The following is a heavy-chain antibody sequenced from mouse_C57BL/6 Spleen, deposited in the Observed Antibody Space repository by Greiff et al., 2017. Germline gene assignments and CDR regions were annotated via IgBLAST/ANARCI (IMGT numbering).Heavy chain of an antibody. CDR2: LYPSDGRT. CDR1: GYTFTDHT. CDR3: AIPPSYYGSSSRYGYFDV. D-gene: IGHD1-1*01. V-gene: IGHV1-78*01. Sequence: VQLQQSDAELVKPGASVKISCKVSGYTFTDHTIHWMKQRPEQGLEWIGFLYPSDGRTKYNETFKGKATLTADKSSSTAYMQLNSLTSEDSAVYFCAIPPSYYGSSSRYGYFDVWGTGTTVTVSS. J-gene: IGHJ1*03.